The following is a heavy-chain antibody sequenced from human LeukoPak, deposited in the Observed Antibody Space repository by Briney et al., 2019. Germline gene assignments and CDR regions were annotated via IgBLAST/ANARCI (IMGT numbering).Heavy chain of an antibody. CDR1: GFTVSSNY. D-gene: IGHD6-19*01. CDR2: IYSGGST. Sequence: GGSLRLSCAASGFTVSSNYMSWVRQAPGKGLEWVSVIYSGGSTYYSDSVKGRFTISRDNSKNTLYLQMNSLRAEDTAVYYCARGIAVAGTNYFDYWGQGTLVTVSS. J-gene: IGHJ4*02. CDR3: ARGIAVAGTNYFDY. V-gene: IGHV3-53*01.